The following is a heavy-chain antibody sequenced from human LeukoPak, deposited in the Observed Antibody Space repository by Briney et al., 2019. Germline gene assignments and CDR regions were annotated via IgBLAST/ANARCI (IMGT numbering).Heavy chain of an antibody. D-gene: IGHD1-26*01. V-gene: IGHV1-18*04. CDR2: ISAYNGNT. J-gene: IGHJ4*02. CDR1: GYTFTGYY. Sequence: GASVKVSCKASGYTFTGYYMHWVRQAPGQGLEWMGWISAYNGNTNYAQKLQGRVTMTTDTSTSTAYMELRSLRSDDTAVYYCGVVGATLGVAYWGQGTLVTVSS. CDR3: GVVGATLGVAY.